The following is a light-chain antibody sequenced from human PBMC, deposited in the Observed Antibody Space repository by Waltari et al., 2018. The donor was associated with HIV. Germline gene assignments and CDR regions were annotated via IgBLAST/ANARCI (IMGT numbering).Light chain of an antibody. J-gene: IGKJ2*01. V-gene: IGKV3-15*01. CDR3: QQYNYWPPYT. Sequence: EIVMTQSPATLSVSPGESATLPSSASQTVISIFAWHQQNPGPAPRLLVYGASTRAAGVPARFTGSGSGTEFTLTISSLQSEDFAVYYCQQYNYWPPYTFGQGTKVEIK. CDR1: QTVISI. CDR2: GAS.